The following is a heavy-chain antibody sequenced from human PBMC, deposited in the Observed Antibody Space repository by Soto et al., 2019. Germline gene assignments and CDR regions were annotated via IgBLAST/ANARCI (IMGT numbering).Heavy chain of an antibody. Sequence: QGQLVESGGGVVQPGRSLRLSCAASGFTFSSYGMQWVRQAPGKGLEWVVVISFGGDNKFYGDSVKGRFTISRDNSKNTVYLQMNRLKTEDTAMYYCVRDMGGDVTHFDYWGQGTLVSVSS. CDR2: ISFGGDNK. D-gene: IGHD4-17*01. CDR3: VRDMGGDVTHFDY. CDR1: GFTFSSYG. J-gene: IGHJ4*02. V-gene: IGHV3-30*03.